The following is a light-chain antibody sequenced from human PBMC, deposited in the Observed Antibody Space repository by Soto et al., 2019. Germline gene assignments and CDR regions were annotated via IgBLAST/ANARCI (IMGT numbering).Light chain of an antibody. Sequence: DIVRTRSPDSLAVSLGERASINCKTSQSILYSSSNKNYLAWYQQKPGQPPKLLIYWASTRESGVPDRFSGSGSGTDFTLTISSLQAEDVAVYYCQQYYSPWTFGQGTKVEIK. CDR3: QQYYSPWT. CDR1: QSILYSSSNKNY. J-gene: IGKJ1*01. CDR2: WAS. V-gene: IGKV4-1*01.